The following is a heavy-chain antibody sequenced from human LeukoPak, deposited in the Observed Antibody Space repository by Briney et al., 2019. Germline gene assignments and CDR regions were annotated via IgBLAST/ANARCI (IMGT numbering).Heavy chain of an antibody. D-gene: IGHD2-21*02. J-gene: IGHJ4*02. CDR2: ISSSSSAR. CDR3: TREPINGDCQFDY. Sequence: PAGGSLRLSCAASGFTFSNHSMNWVRQVPGKGLEWISYISSSSSARYYAGSVKGRFTISRDDASNSLYLQMNSLRAEDTAIYYCTREPINGDCQFDYWGQGTLVTVSS. V-gene: IGHV3-48*01. CDR1: GFTFSNHS.